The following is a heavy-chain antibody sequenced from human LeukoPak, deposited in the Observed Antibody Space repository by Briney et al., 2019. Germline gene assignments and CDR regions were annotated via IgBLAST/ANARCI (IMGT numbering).Heavy chain of an antibody. CDR1: GGTFSSYA. V-gene: IGHV1-18*01. D-gene: IGHD6-19*01. CDR3: AKDGGQQWLTNYYSYGMDV. J-gene: IGHJ6*02. Sequence: ASVKVSCKASGGTFSSYAISWVRQAPGQGLERMGWIKTYNGDTNTAQKFLDRIIMTTDKSTGTAYMELRSLRSDDTAVYYCAKDGGQQWLTNYYSYGMDVWGQGTTVIVSS. CDR2: IKTYNGDT.